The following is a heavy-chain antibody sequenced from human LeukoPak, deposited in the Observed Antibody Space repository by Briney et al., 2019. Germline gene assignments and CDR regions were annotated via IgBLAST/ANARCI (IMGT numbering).Heavy chain of an antibody. CDR2: MNPNSGNT. J-gene: IGHJ5*02. V-gene: IGHV1-8*01. CDR3: AVKLGHCSGGSCTGRFDP. CDR1: GYTFTSYD. D-gene: IGHD2-15*01. Sequence: GASVKVSCKASGYTFTSYDINWVRQATGQGLEWMGWMNPNSGNTGYAQKFQGRVTMTRNTSISTAYMELSSLRSEDTAVYYCAVKLGHCSGGSCTGRFDPWGQGTLVTVSS.